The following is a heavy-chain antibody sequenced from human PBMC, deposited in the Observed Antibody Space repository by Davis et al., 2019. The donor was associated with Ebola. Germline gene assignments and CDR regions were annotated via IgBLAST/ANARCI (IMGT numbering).Heavy chain of an antibody. J-gene: IGHJ6*02. Sequence: SETLSLTCTVSGGSISSGDYYWSWIRQPPGKGLEWIGYIYYSGSTYYNPSLKSRVTISVDTSKNQFSLKLSSVTAADTAVYYCASGRYCSSTSCFYYYYYGMDVWGQGTTVTVSS. V-gene: IGHV4-30-4*01. CDR2: IYYSGST. CDR1: GGSISSGDYY. D-gene: IGHD2-2*01. CDR3: ASGRYCSSTSCFYYYYYGMDV.